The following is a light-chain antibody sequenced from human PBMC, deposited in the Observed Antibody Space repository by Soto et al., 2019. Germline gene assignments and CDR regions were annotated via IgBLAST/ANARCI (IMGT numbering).Light chain of an antibody. V-gene: IGKV1-9*01. CDR3: QQLNSYPT. Sequence: IQVTQSPSSLSASVGDRITITCRASQGMGSYLAWYQQKPGKAPKLLIYAAYTLQSGVPSRFSGSGSGTDFTLTISSLQPEDFATYCCQQLNSYPTFGGGTKVEIK. CDR1: QGMGSY. CDR2: AAY. J-gene: IGKJ4*01.